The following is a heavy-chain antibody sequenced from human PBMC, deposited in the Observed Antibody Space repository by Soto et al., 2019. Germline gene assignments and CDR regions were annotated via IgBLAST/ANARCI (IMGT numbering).Heavy chain of an antibody. CDR3: ARELSSSSHYYYYGMDV. D-gene: IGHD6-6*01. CDR1: GYIFTSYW. V-gene: IGHV5-51*01. J-gene: IGHJ6*02. Sequence: LGESLKISCNGSGYIFTSYWIGWVRQMPGKGLEWMGIIYPGDSDTRYSPSFQGQVTISADKSISTAYLQWSSLKASDTAMYYCARELSSSSHYYYYGMDVWGQGTTVTVSS. CDR2: IYPGDSDT.